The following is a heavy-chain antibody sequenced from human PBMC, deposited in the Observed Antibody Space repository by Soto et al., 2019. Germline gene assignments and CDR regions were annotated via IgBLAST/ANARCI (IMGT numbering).Heavy chain of an antibody. J-gene: IGHJ6*02. CDR2: IYYSGST. V-gene: IGHV4-59*01. CDR1: GGYISSYY. Sequence: PSETLSLTSTVSGGYISSYYWSWIRKPPGKGLEWIGYIYYSGSTNYNPSLKSRVTISVDTSKNQFSLKLSSVTAADTAVYYCARDKREYSYGYDYYYYYGMDVWGQGTTVTVSS. D-gene: IGHD5-18*01. CDR3: ARDKREYSYGYDYYYYYGMDV.